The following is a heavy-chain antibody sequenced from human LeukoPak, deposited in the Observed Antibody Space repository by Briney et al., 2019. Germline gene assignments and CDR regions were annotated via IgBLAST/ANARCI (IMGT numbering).Heavy chain of an antibody. D-gene: IGHD5-18*01. Sequence: GGSLRLSCAASGFTFSGYWMSWVRQAPGKGLEWVAVIWYDGSNKYYADSVKGRFTISRDNSKNTLYLQMNSLRAEDTAVYYCAREGRGYSYGLDYWGQGTLVTVSS. CDR3: AREGRGYSYGLDY. CDR1: GFTFSGYW. V-gene: IGHV3-33*08. CDR2: IWYDGSNK. J-gene: IGHJ4*02.